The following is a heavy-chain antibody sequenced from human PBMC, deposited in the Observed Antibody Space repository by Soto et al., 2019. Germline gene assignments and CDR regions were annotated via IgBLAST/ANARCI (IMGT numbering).Heavy chain of an antibody. J-gene: IGHJ4*02. Sequence: GGSLRLSCAASGFTFTTFGMHWVRQAPGKGLEWVAVISYDGSDKFYADSVKGRFTISRDNSKKTLYLQMNSLRAEDTGVYYGAKDRTYWSYVVAVPATPDYWGQGTLVTVSS. CDR2: ISYDGSDK. CDR1: GFTFTTFG. CDR3: AKDRTYWSYVVAVPATPDY. V-gene: IGHV3-30*18. D-gene: IGHD2-15*01.